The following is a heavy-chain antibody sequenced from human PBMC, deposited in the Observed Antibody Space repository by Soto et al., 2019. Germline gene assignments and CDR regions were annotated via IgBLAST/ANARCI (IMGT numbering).Heavy chain of an antibody. V-gene: IGHV3-48*02. CDR1: GFTFIDYG. CDR3: ARDRSSISQY. CDR2: ISGTSSTI. J-gene: IGHJ4*02. Sequence: EVQLVESGGTLVQPGGSLRLSCAASGFTFIDYGMNWVRQAPGKGLEWIAYISGTSSTIHYADSVKGRFTIFRDNAENSLYLQMRGLGDEDTAVYYCARDRSSISQYWSQGTLVAVSS. D-gene: IGHD6-13*01.